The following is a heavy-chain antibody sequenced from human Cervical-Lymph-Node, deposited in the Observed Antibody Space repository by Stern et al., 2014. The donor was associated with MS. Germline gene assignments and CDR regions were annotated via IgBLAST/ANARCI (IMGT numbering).Heavy chain of an antibody. Sequence: QLQLQESGPGLVRPSGTLSLTCAVSGDSISNDNWWSWVRQHPGKGLEWIGEVYHTGSANYDPSLKSRVTISVDKSKNQFSLRLTSMTAADTAVYYCARDQGFQLMNSWGQGTLVIVSS. V-gene: IGHV4-4*02. D-gene: IGHD2-2*01. CDR2: VYHTGSA. J-gene: IGHJ4*02. CDR3: ARDQGFQLMNS. CDR1: GDSISNDNW.